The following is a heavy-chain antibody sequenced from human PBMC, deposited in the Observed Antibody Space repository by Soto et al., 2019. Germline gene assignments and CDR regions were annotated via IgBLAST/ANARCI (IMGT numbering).Heavy chain of an antibody. Sequence: SETLSLTCTVSGGSISSGDYYWSWIRQLPGKGLEWIGYIYYSGSTYYNPSLKSRVTISVDTSKNQFSLKLSSVTAADTAVYYCARNVRIAARALVDYWGQGTLVTVSS. CDR3: ARNVRIAARALVDY. D-gene: IGHD6-6*01. J-gene: IGHJ4*02. CDR2: IYYSGST. V-gene: IGHV4-30-4*01. CDR1: GGSISSGDYY.